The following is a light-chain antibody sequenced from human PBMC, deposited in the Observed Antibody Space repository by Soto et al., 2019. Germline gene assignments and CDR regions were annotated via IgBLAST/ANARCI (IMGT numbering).Light chain of an antibody. J-gene: IGKJ5*01. V-gene: IGKV3D-20*01. CDR2: DAS. CDR1: QSVSSRY. Sequence: EIVLTQSPGTLSLSPGERATLSCGASQSVSSRYLAWYQQKPGLAPTLLIYDASIRAAGTPDRFSGTGSGTDFSLTISRLEPEDFAVYYCQQYGSSPTFGQGTRLEIK. CDR3: QQYGSSPT.